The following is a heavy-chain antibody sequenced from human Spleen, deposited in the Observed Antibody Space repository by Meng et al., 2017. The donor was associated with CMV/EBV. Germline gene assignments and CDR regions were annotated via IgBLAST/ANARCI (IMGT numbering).Heavy chain of an antibody. CDR1: GFTFSSYA. J-gene: IGHJ4*02. Sequence: ESLKISCAASGFTFSSYAMSWVRQAPGKGLEWVSAISGSGGSTYYADSVKGRFTISSDNSKNKLYLQMNSLRAEDTAVYYCAKGAVATMPAKFDYWGQGTLVTVSS. V-gene: IGHV3-23*01. CDR2: ISGSGGST. D-gene: IGHD6-13*01. CDR3: AKGAVATMPAKFDY.